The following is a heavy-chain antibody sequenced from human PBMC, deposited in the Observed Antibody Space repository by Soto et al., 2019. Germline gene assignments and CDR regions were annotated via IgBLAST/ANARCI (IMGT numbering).Heavy chain of an antibody. CDR1: GGSVSSSAYF. Sequence: SETLSLTCTVSGGSVSSSAYFWGWIRQPPGKGLEWVGNIFHSGSTYFNPSLTSGVTISVDMSENQVSLKLTSVTASDTAVYFCASGRVGTTSFAFYVWGQGAMVTVSS. CDR3: ASGRVGTTSFAFYV. D-gene: IGHD2-21*02. CDR2: IFHSGST. J-gene: IGHJ3*01. V-gene: IGHV4-39*01.